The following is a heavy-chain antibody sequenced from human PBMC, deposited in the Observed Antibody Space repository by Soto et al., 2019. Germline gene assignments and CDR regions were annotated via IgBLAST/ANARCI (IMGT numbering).Heavy chain of an antibody. CDR2: VTGSGSYT. Sequence: PGGSLRLSCAASGFTFSDYYMSWIRQAPGKGLEWVSYVTGSGSYTNYADSVKGRSIISRDNARNSLYLQMDSLRVEDTAVYYCARRLPYSGGYFDLWGRGTLVTVSS. D-gene: IGHD2-21*01. CDR1: GFTFSDYY. CDR3: ARRLPYSGGYFDL. V-gene: IGHV3-11*03. J-gene: IGHJ2*01.